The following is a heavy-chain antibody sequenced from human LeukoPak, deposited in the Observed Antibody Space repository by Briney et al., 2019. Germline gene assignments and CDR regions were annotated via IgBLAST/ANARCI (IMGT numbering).Heavy chain of an antibody. Sequence: PGGSLRLSCAASGFTFSSYAMSWVRQAPGKGLEWVSAISGSGGSTYYADSVKGRFTTSRDNSKNTLYLQMNSLRAEDTAVYYCAKDQGFVTTFGGVIDYFDYWGQGTLVTVSS. D-gene: IGHD3-16*02. CDR2: ISGSGGST. CDR1: GFTFSSYA. CDR3: AKDQGFVTTFGGVIDYFDY. V-gene: IGHV3-23*01. J-gene: IGHJ4*02.